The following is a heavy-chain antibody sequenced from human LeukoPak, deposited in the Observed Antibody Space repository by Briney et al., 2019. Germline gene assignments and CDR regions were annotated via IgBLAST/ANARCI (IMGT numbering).Heavy chain of an antibody. D-gene: IGHD5-12*01. V-gene: IGHV4-59*11. CDR1: GGSISSHY. Sequence: SETLSLTCTVSGGSISSHYWSWIRLPPGKGLEWIGYIYYSGSTNYNPSLKSRVTISVDTSKNQFSLKLSSVTAADTAVYYCARGSYSGYAYFDYRGQGTLVTVSS. CDR2: IYYSGST. CDR3: ARGSYSGYAYFDY. J-gene: IGHJ4*02.